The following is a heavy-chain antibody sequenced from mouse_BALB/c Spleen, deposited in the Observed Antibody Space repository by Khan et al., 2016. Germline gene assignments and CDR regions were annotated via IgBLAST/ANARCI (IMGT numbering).Heavy chain of an antibody. J-gene: IGHJ4*01. V-gene: IGHV10-1*02. CDR1: GFTFNTYA. Sequence: EVQLVESGGGLVQPKGSLKLSCAASGFTFNTYAMNWVRQAPGKGLEWVARIRSKSNNYATYYADSVKDRLTISRDDSQSMLYLQMNNLKTEDTAMYYCVLTGYAMDYWGQGTSVTVSS. CDR3: VLTGYAMDY. CDR2: IRSKSNNYAT. D-gene: IGHD4-1*01.